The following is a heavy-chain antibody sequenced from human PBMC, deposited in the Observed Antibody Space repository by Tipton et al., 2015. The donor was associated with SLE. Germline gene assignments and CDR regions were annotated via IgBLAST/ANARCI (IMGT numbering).Heavy chain of an antibody. D-gene: IGHD2-2*01. CDR2: IYYSGTT. V-gene: IGHV4-61*01. CDR3: AGDGGFGSRTLPSDYYYYGHDV. Sequence: TLSLTCAVSGDSISSGYYWGWTRPTPGKGLEWIGYIYYSGTTNYNPSLKSRVTISVDTSRNQFSLRLTSVTAADTAVYYCAGDGGFGSRTLPSDYYYYGHDVWGQGTTVTVSS. CDR1: GDSISSGYY. J-gene: IGHJ6*01.